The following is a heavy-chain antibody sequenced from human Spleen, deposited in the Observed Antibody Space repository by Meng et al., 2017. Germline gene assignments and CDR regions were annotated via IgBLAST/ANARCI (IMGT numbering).Heavy chain of an antibody. Sequence: SETLSLTCAVPGYSISSGYYWGWIRQPPGKGLEWIGSIYHSGSTYYNPSLKSRVTISVDSSMTQFSLKLSSVTAADTAVYYCARDLGSYYSSGNFDYWGQGTLVTVSS. J-gene: IGHJ4*02. CDR3: ARDLGSYYSSGNFDY. CDR2: IYHSGST. V-gene: IGHV4-38-2*02. D-gene: IGHD1-26*01. CDR1: GYSISSGYY.